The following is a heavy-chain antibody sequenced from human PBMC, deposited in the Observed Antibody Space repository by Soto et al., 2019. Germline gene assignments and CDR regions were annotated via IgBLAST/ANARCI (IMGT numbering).Heavy chain of an antibody. J-gene: IGHJ4*02. CDR3: ARNWWELPIDY. D-gene: IGHD1-26*01. CDR1: GFTFSSYE. V-gene: IGHV3-48*03. CDR2: ISSSGSTI. Sequence: GGSLRLSCAASGFTFSSYEMNWVRQAPGKGLEWVSYISSSGSTIYYADSVKGRFTISRDNAKNSLYLQMNSLRAEDTAVYYCARNWWELPIDYWGQGTLVTVSS.